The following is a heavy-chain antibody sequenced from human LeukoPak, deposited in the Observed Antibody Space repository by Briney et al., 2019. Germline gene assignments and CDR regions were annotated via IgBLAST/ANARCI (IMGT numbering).Heavy chain of an antibody. D-gene: IGHD3-22*01. CDR3: ARAPEGYYGSSGYYVLYAFDI. J-gene: IGHJ3*02. CDR1: GGFIINGKW. V-gene: IGHV4/OR15-8*01. Sequence: PSETLSLTCGVSGGFIINGKWWSWVRQPPGKGLEWIGEISHSGSPNYNPSLKGRLTISVDTAKNQFSLKLSSVTAADTAVYYCARAPEGYYGSSGYYVLYAFDIWGQGTMVTVSS. CDR2: ISHSGSP.